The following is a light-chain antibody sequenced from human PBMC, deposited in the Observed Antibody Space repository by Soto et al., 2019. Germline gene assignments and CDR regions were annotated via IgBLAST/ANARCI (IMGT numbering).Light chain of an antibody. Sequence: EIVLTQSPCTLSLSPGEGATLSCRASHSVSSTYLAWYQQKPGQAPRLLIYGASSRATGIPDRFSGSGSGTDFTLTISRLEPEDFAVYYCQQYGSSPPYTFGQGTKLEIK. CDR3: QQYGSSPPYT. CDR2: GAS. V-gene: IGKV3-20*01. J-gene: IGKJ2*01. CDR1: HSVSSTY.